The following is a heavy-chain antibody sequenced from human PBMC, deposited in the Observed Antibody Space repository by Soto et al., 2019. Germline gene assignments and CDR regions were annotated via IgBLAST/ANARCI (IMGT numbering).Heavy chain of an antibody. J-gene: IGHJ6*02. CDR1: GFTFGGSA. Sequence: PGGSLRLSCAASGFTFGGSAIHWVRQASGKGLEWVGHIRSKTNSYATAYAESVKGRFTISRDDSMNTAYLQMNSLKTEDKTVNYCTKDFKGQYYYGMAVGGQGTTVTVS. V-gene: IGHV3-73*01. D-gene: IGHD3-3*01. CDR2: IRSKTNSYAT. CDR3: TKDFKGQYYYGMAV.